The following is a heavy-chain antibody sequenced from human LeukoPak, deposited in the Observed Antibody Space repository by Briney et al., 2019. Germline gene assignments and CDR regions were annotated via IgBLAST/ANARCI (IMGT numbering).Heavy chain of an antibody. J-gene: IGHJ4*02. CDR2: IHYDGSNN. CDR3: AKDHGSSDWYYFDY. V-gene: IGHV3-30*02. Sequence: GGSLRLSCAASGFTFSSYAMHWVRQAPGKGLEWVAFIHYDGSNNYYADSVKGRFTISRDNSKNTLYLQMNTLRADDTAVYYCAKDHGSSDWYYFDYWGQGTLVTVSS. D-gene: IGHD6-13*01. CDR1: GFTFSSYA.